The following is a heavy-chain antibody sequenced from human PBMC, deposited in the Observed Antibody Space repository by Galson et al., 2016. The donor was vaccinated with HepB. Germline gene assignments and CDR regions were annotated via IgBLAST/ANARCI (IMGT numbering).Heavy chain of an antibody. CDR2: IYYSGST. J-gene: IGHJ5*02. CDR1: GGSIGRGDYY. Sequence: LSLTCSVSGGSIGRGDYYWSWIRQFPGKGLEWIGYIYYSGSTYFNPSLKTRLSMSVDASKNQFSLQLTSVTAADTAVYYCARDRGAVAATGWFDPWGQGTLVTVSS. D-gene: IGHD6-19*01. CDR3: ARDRGAVAATGWFDP. V-gene: IGHV4-31*03.